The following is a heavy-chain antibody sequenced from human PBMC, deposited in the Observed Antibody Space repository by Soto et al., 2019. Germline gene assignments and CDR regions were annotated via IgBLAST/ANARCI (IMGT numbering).Heavy chain of an antibody. Sequence: QVQLVESGGGVVQPGRSLRLSCAASGFTFSSYGMHWVRQAPGKGLEWVAVISYDGSNKYYADSVKGRFTISRDNSKNTMYLQMNSLRAEDTAVYYCAKDGDYGDDGGYFDYWGQGTLVTVSS. V-gene: IGHV3-30*18. D-gene: IGHD4-17*01. J-gene: IGHJ4*02. CDR2: ISYDGSNK. CDR1: GFTFSSYG. CDR3: AKDGDYGDDGGYFDY.